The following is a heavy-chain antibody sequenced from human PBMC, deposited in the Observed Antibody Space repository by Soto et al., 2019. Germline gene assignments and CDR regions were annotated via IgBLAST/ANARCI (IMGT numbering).Heavy chain of an antibody. Sequence: LSLTCTVSGGSISSYYWSWIRQPPGKGLEWIGYIYYIGSTNYNPSLKSRVTISVDTSKNQFSLKLSSVTAADTAVYYCARGLRRQLLNWFDPWGQGTLVTVSS. D-gene: IGHD2-2*01. V-gene: IGHV4-59*01. CDR1: GGSISSYY. CDR2: IYYIGST. J-gene: IGHJ5*02. CDR3: ARGLRRQLLNWFDP.